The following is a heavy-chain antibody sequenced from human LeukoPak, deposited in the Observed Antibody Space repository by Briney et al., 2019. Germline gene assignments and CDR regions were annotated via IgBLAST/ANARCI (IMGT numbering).Heavy chain of an antibody. CDR3: ARGPNAYSSGRPIGFDY. J-gene: IGHJ4*02. V-gene: IGHV4-4*07. CDR2: IYTSGST. CDR1: GDSISSFY. Sequence: SETLSLTCTVSGDSISSFYWSWIRQPAGKGLEWIGRIYTSGSTNYNPSLKSRVTMSVDTSKNQFSLKLSSVTAADTAVYYCARGPNAYSSGRPIGFDYWGQGTLVTVSS. D-gene: IGHD6-19*01.